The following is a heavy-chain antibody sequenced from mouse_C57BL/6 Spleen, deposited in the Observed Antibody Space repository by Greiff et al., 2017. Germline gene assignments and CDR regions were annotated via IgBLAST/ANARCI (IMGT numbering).Heavy chain of an antibody. CDR2: IYPGDGDT. CDR1: GYAFSSSW. CDR3: ARRWDGPFDY. J-gene: IGHJ2*01. V-gene: IGHV1-82*01. Sequence: VQLQESGPELVKPGASVKISCKASGYAFSSSWMNWVKQRPGKGLEWIGRIYPGDGDTNYNGKFKGKATLTADKSSSTAYMQLSSLTSEDSAVXFCARRWDGPFDYWGQGTTLTVSS. D-gene: IGHD4-1*01.